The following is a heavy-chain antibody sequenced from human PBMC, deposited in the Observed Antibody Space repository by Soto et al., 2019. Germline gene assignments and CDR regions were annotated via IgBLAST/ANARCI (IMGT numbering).Heavy chain of an antibody. J-gene: IGHJ4*02. CDR3: ARGRYYHSSGYQDLFDY. Sequence: SVKVSCKASGSTFSSYAINLVRQAPGQRLEWMGGIVPIFGTGKYAQKFQGRVTITADESTSTAYMELSSLRSEDTAVYYCARGRYYHSSGYQDLFDYWGQGTLVTVSS. V-gene: IGHV1-69*13. CDR1: GSTFSSYA. D-gene: IGHD3-22*01. CDR2: IVPIFGTG.